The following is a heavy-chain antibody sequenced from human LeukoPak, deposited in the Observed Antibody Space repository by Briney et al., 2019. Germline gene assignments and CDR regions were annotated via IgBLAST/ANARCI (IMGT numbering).Heavy chain of an antibody. CDR1: GYTFTSYG. D-gene: IGHD2-15*01. Sequence: GASVKVSCEASGYTFTSYGISWVRQAPGQGLEWMGWISAYNGNTNYAQKLQGRVTMTTDTSTSTAYMELRSLRSDDTAVYYCARALGGKYCSGGSCYSRYNWFDPWGQGTLVTVSS. V-gene: IGHV1-18*01. CDR3: ARALGGKYCSGGSCYSRYNWFDP. J-gene: IGHJ5*02. CDR2: ISAYNGNT.